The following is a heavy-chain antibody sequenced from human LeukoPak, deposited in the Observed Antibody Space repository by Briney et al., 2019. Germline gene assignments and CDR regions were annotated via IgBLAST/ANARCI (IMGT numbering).Heavy chain of an antibody. J-gene: IGHJ4*02. V-gene: IGHV3-23*01. Sequence: GGSLRLSCAASGFTFSSYAMSWVRQAPGKGLEWVSAISGSGGSTYYADSVKGRSTISRDNSKNTLYLQMNSLRAEDTAVYYCAKVQDSAVAGPGDYWGQGTLVTVSS. CDR1: GFTFSSYA. CDR2: ISGSGGST. CDR3: AKVQDSAVAGPGDY. D-gene: IGHD6-19*01.